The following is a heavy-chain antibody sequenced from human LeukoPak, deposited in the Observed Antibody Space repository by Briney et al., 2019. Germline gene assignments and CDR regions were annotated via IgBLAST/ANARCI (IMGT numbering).Heavy chain of an antibody. V-gene: IGHV1-69*05. CDR2: SMPIFGTA. CDR3: ARESSYCTNGVCPFDY. Sequence: ASVEVSCKASGGTFNSYAISWVRQAPGQGLEWRGGSMPIFGTANYAQKFQGRVTITTDESTSTAYMELSSLRSEDTAVYYCARESSYCTNGVCPFDYWGQGTLVTVSS. CDR1: GGTFNSYA. J-gene: IGHJ4*02. D-gene: IGHD2-8*01.